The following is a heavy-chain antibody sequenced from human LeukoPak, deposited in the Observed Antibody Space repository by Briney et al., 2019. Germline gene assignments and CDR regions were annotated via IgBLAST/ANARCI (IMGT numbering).Heavy chain of an antibody. V-gene: IGHV3-23*01. CDR3: ARRAAVAPLDY. Sequence: GGSLRLSCAASGFTFSSYAMSWVRQAPGKGLEWVSSISASGGSTYYADSVKGRFTISRDNSKNTVYLQMSSLRVEDTAEYYCARRAAVAPLDYWGQGALVTVSS. D-gene: IGHD6-19*01. J-gene: IGHJ4*02. CDR1: GFTFSSYA. CDR2: ISASGGST.